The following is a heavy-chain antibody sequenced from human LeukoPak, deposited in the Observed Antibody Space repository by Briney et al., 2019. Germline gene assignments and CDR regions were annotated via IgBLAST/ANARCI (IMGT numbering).Heavy chain of an antibody. D-gene: IGHD3-9*01. CDR1: GGSISSGDYY. V-gene: IGHV4-31*03. J-gene: IGHJ6*02. CDR3: ARGRGYYDILTGYYIQYYYYGMDV. Sequence: PSETLSLTCTVSGGSISSGDYYWSWLRQHPGKGLEWIGYIYYSGDTYYNPSLRSRVSISLDTSKNQFSLKLSSVTAADTAMYYCARGRGYYDILTGYYIQYYYYGMDVWGQGTTVTVSS. CDR2: IYYSGDT.